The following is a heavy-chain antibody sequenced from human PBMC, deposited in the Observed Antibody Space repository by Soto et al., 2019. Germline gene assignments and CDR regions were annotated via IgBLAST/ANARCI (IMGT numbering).Heavy chain of an antibody. V-gene: IGHV1-46*01. Sequence: QVQLMQSGAEVKKPGASVKVSCRASGDTFTDNSIHWLRQAPGQGLEWMGTVNPSGGHTTYAQHFLGRVTMTRDTSTSTLYMELTSLTSDDTAIYYCARGGHVVVVTAALDYWGQGTLVTVSS. D-gene: IGHD2-21*02. CDR3: ARGGHVVVVTAALDY. CDR2: VNPSGGHT. J-gene: IGHJ4*02. CDR1: GDTFTDNS.